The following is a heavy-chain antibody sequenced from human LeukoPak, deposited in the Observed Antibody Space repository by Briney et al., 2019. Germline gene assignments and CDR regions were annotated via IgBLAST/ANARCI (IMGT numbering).Heavy chain of an antibody. V-gene: IGHV5-51*01. CDR2: IYPGDSDT. D-gene: IGHD3-9*01. J-gene: IGHJ4*02. CDR1: GYSFTSYW. CDR3: ARLPPRYFDWLLPDNFHY. Sequence: GESLKISCKGSGYSFTSYWIGWVRQMPGKGLEWMGIIYPGDSDTRYSPSFQGQVTISADKSISTAYLQWSSLKASDTAMYYRARLPPRYFDWLLPDNFHYWGQGTLVTVSS.